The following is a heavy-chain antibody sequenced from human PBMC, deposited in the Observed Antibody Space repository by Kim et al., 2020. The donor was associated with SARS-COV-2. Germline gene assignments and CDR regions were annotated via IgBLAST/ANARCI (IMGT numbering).Heavy chain of an antibody. V-gene: IGHV1-69*13. CDR1: GGTFSSYA. Sequence: SVKVSCKASGGTFSSYAISWVRQAPGQGLEWMGGIIPIFGTANYAQKFQGRVTITADESTSTAYMELSSLRSEDTAVYYCARDLAYDCSGGSCSYFDYWGQGTLVTVSS. CDR2: IIPIFGTA. CDR3: ARDLAYDCSGGSCSYFDY. J-gene: IGHJ4*02. D-gene: IGHD2-15*01.